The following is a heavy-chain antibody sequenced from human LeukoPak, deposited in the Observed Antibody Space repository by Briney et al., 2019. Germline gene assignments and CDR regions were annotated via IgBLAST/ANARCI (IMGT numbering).Heavy chain of an antibody. Sequence: TSVKVSCKASGFSFTTSAMQWVRQARGQRLEWIGWIVVGSGHTRYAQKFQERITITRDTSTSTAYMQLSSLRSEDTAVYYCAADHQFSGWESAYGMDVWGQGTTVTVSS. D-gene: IGHD6-19*01. V-gene: IGHV1-58*02. CDR2: IVVGSGHT. CDR3: AADHQFSGWESAYGMDV. J-gene: IGHJ6*02. CDR1: GFSFTTSA.